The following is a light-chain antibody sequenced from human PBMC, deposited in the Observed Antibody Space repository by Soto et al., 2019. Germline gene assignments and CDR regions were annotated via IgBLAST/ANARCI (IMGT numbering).Light chain of an antibody. V-gene: IGKV3-15*01. J-gene: IGKJ1*01. Sequence: EIVMTQSPATLSVSPGERATLSCRASQSVGSNLAWYQQKAGQAPRLLIYGSSTRATGIPDRFSGSGSETQYTLTISSLQSVDFAVYYCQQYDNWPQTFGQGTKVDIK. CDR3: QQYDNWPQT. CDR1: QSVGSN. CDR2: GSS.